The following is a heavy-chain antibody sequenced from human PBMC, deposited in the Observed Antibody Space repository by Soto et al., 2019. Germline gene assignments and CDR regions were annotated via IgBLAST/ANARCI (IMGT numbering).Heavy chain of an antibody. CDR2: ISSSSSYI. CDR1: GFTFSSYS. Sequence: EVPLVESGGGLVKPGGSLRLSCAASGFTFSSYSMNWVRQAPGKGLEWVSSISSSSSYIYYADSVKGRFTISRDNAKNSLYLQMNSLRAEDTAVYYCARVGAHTAMALTFDYWGQGTLVTVSS. D-gene: IGHD5-18*01. CDR3: ARVGAHTAMALTFDY. J-gene: IGHJ4*02. V-gene: IGHV3-21*01.